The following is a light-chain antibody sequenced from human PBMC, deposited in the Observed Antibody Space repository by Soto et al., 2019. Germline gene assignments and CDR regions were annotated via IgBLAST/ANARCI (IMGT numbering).Light chain of an antibody. CDR2: DAS. CDR3: QQYDNLPPVT. J-gene: IGKJ1*01. Sequence: DIQMTQSPSSLSASVGDRVTITCQASQDISNYLNWYQQKPGKAPKLLIYDASNLETGVPSRFSGSGSGTDFTFTISSLQPEDTATYYCQQYDNLPPVTIGQGTKVEIK. V-gene: IGKV1-33*01. CDR1: QDISNY.